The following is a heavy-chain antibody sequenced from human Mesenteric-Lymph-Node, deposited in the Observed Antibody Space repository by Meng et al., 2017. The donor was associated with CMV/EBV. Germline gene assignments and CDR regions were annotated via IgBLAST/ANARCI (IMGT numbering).Heavy chain of an antibody. CDR3: ARVGITGDEGDY. Sequence: SETLSLTCSVSGFSISSGYYWGWIRQAPGKGLEWIGNIYPSGNTYYNPSLKTPVTISVDTSKNQFSLKLSSVTAADTAVYYCARVGITGDEGDYWGQGTLVTVSS. D-gene: IGHD7-27*01. J-gene: IGHJ4*02. CDR1: GFSISSGYY. V-gene: IGHV4-38-2*02. CDR2: IYPSGNT.